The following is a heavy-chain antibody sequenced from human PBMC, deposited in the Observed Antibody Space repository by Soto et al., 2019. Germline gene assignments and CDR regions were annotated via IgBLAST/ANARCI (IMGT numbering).Heavy chain of an antibody. D-gene: IGHD1-7*01. CDR2: ISAYNGNT. CDR1: GYTFTSYG. J-gene: IGHJ4*02. V-gene: IGHV1-18*01. CDR3: ARDLVSISITGTTAGDD. Sequence: ASVKVSCKASGYTFTSYGISWVRQAPGQGLEWMGWISAYNGNTNYAQRLQGRVTMTTDTSTSTAYMELRSLRSDDTAVYYCARDLVSISITGTTAGDDWGQGTLVTVSS.